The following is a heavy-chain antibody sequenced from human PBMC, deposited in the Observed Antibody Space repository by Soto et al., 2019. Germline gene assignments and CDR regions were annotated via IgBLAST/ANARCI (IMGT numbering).Heavy chain of an antibody. CDR3: ARDLYSSSSEFSVYYYGMDV. D-gene: IGHD6-6*01. CDR1: GYTFTGYY. Sequence: AASVKVSCKASGYTFTGYYMHWVRQAPGQGLEWMGWINPNSGGTNYAQEFQGRVTMTRDTSISTAYMELSRLRSDDTAVYYCARDLYSSSSEFSVYYYGMDVWGQGTTVTVSS. CDR2: INPNSGGT. V-gene: IGHV1-2*02. J-gene: IGHJ6*02.